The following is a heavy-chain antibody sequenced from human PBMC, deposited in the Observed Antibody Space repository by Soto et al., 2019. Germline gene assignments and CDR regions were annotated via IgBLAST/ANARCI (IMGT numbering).Heavy chain of an antibody. CDR3: ARWGYGSGSYDYYYYYMDV. J-gene: IGHJ6*03. CDR1: GGSFSGYY. Sequence: SETLSLTCAVFGGSFSGYYWSCIRQPPGKGLEWIGEINHSGSTNYNPSLKSRVTISVDTSKNQFSLKLSSVTAADTAVYYCARWGYGSGSYDYYYYYMDVWGKGTTVTVSS. D-gene: IGHD3-10*01. CDR2: INHSGST. V-gene: IGHV4-34*01.